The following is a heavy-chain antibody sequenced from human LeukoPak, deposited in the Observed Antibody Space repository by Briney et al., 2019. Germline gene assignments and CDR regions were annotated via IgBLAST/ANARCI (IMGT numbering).Heavy chain of an antibody. CDR1: GYTFTSYY. V-gene: IGHV1-46*01. Sequence: ASVKVSCKASGYTFTSYYMHWVRQAPGQGLEWMGIINPSGGSTSYAQKFQGRVTMTTDTSTSTAYMELRSLRSDDTAVYYCARDPGYSSGWSTPRVVDYWGQGTLVTVST. J-gene: IGHJ4*02. CDR2: INPSGGST. D-gene: IGHD6-19*01. CDR3: ARDPGYSSGWSTPRVVDY.